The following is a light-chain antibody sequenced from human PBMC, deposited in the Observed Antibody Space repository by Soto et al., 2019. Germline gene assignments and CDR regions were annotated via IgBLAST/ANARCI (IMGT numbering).Light chain of an antibody. V-gene: IGKV1-5*01. Sequence: DIQMTQSPSTLSASVGDRVTITCRASQSISSWLAWYQQKPGKAPKLLIYDASSLESGIPSRFGGSGSGTEISLTISSLQPDDFATYDGQQYNSYRTFGQGTKVEIK. J-gene: IGKJ1*01. CDR2: DAS. CDR3: QQYNSYRT. CDR1: QSISSW.